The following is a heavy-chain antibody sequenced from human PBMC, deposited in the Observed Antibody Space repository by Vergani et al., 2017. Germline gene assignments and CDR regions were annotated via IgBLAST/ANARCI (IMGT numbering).Heavy chain of an antibody. CDR1: GGSISSYY. CDR2: IYYSGST. D-gene: IGHD2-8*01. CDR3: ARDAASPRWCMLSECHDYYYGMDV. J-gene: IGHJ6*02. V-gene: IGHV4-59*01. Sequence: QVQLQESGPGLVKPSETLSLTCPVSGGSISSYYWSWIRQPPGKGLEWIGYIYYSGSTNYNPSLKSRVTRSVDTSKNQFSLKLSSVTAADTAVYYCARDAASPRWCMLSECHDYYYGMDVWGQGTTVTVSS.